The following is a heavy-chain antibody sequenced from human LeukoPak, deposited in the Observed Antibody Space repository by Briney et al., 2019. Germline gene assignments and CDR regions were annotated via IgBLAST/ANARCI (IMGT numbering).Heavy chain of an antibody. CDR1: GCTFTSYD. J-gene: IGHJ6*04. CDR3: ARGPPRFGGVFIPDSVGVMAV. Sequence: ASVKVSCKASGCTFTSYDINWVRQAPGQGLEWMGWMNPNSGNTRYAQKVQGRITMTRDTSISTAYMELSSLRSEDTAVYYCARGPPRFGGVFIPDSVGVMAVGAKGPPVPVS. CDR2: MNPNSGNT. D-gene: IGHD3-16*01. V-gene: IGHV1-8*01.